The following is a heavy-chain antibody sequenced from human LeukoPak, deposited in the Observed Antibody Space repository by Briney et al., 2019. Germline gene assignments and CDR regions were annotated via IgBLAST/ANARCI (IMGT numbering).Heavy chain of an antibody. CDR1: GYTFTGYY. Sequence: ASVKVSCKASGYTFTGYYMHWVRQAPGQGLEWMGWISPNHGDTNYAQKFQDRVSMTRDTSISTAYMHLSRLRSADTAVYYCARSPHILTGENFDYWGQGTLLTVSS. J-gene: IGHJ4*02. D-gene: IGHD3-9*01. CDR2: ISPNHGDT. CDR3: ARSPHILTGENFDY. V-gene: IGHV1-2*02.